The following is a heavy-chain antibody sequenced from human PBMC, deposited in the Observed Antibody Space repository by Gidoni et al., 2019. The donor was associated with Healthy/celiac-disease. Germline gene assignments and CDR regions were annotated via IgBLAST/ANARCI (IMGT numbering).Heavy chain of an antibody. CDR2: INHSGST. J-gene: IGHJ4*02. Sequence: QVQLQQWGAGLLKPSETLSLTCAVYGGSFSGYYWSWIRQPPGKGLEWIGEINHSGSTNYNPSLKSRVTISVDTSKNQFSLKLSSVTAADTAVYYCARGQGSIFGVVIPFDYWGQGTLVTVSS. D-gene: IGHD3-3*01. V-gene: IGHV4-34*01. CDR3: ARGQGSIFGVVIPFDY. CDR1: GGSFSGYY.